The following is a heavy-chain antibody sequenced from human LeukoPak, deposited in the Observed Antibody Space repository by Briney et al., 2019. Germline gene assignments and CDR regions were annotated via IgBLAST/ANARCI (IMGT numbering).Heavy chain of an antibody. CDR1: GGSIRSYY. CDR2: IYYSGST. CDR3: AAGKRGTYSSPLYYYYYYMDV. V-gene: IGHV4-59*01. J-gene: IGHJ6*03. Sequence: SETLSLTCTVSGGSIRSYYWSWIRQPPGKELERLGYIYYSGSTNYNPSLKSRVTISVDTSKNQFSLKLSSVTAADTAVYYCAAGKRGTYSSPLYYYYYYMDVWGKGTTVTVSS. D-gene: IGHD2-15*01.